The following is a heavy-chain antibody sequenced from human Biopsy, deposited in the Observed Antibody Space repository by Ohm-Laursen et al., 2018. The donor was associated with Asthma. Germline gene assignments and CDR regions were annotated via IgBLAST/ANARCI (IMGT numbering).Heavy chain of an antibody. J-gene: IGHJ6*02. V-gene: IGHV4-34*01. CDR3: ARGPELDV. CDR2: TNERGVT. Sequence: SQTLSLTCDVYPGSFSGFSWTWIRQSPGKGLEWIGETNERGVTNNNPSLKSRVIISIDTYWNRVSLKLTSETAADTAVYYCARGPELDVWGQGTTVTVSS. CDR1: PGSFSGFS.